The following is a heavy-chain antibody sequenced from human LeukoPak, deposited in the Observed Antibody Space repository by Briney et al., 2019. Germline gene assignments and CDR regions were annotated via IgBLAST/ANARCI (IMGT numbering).Heavy chain of an antibody. Sequence: GGSLRLSCAASGLSVSDAWMSWVRQAPGKGLEWVGRIKSKTAGGTTDYVASVKGRFTISRDDSKNTLYLQMNSLKTEDTAVYYCTGPLDWGQGSLVTVSS. CDR3: TGPLD. CDR2: IKSKTAGGTT. CDR1: GLSVSDAW. J-gene: IGHJ4*02. V-gene: IGHV3-15*01.